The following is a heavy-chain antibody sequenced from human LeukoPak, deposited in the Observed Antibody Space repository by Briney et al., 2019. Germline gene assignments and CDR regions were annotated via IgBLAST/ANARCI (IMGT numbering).Heavy chain of an antibody. J-gene: IGHJ4*02. V-gene: IGHV3-21*01. Sequence: PGGSLRLSCASSGFIFNSYSMNGVRQAPGKGLEWVSSISSGSSYIFYADSVKGRFTIYRDNAKNSLYLQMNSLRAEDTAEYYCAKDRGGSSWYYLDYWGQGTLVTVSS. D-gene: IGHD6-13*01. CDR1: GFIFNSYS. CDR3: AKDRGGSSWYYLDY. CDR2: ISSGSSYI.